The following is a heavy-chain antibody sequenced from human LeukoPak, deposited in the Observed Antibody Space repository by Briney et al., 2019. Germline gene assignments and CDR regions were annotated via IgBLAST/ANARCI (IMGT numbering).Heavy chain of an antibody. Sequence: GGSLRLSCAASRFTFSDSSMNWVRQAPGKGLEWVSYISSTSAIIYYADSVKGRFTISRDNAKHSVYLQMNSLRAEDTAVYYCARVLSGRGSLYSYYYYMDVWGKGTTVTISS. J-gene: IGHJ6*03. D-gene: IGHD3-10*01. CDR1: RFTFSDSS. CDR3: ARVLSGRGSLYSYYYYMDV. V-gene: IGHV3-48*01. CDR2: ISSTSAII.